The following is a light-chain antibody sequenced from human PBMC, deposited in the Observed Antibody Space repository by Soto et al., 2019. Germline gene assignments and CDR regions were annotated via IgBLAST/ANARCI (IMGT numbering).Light chain of an antibody. CDR2: KAS. Sequence: DIPMIQSPSTLSASVGDRVTITCRATQSISTSFAWYQHKPGKAPKLLIYKASGLETGVPSRFSGVGSGTEFTLTISSLQPDDSATYYCQQYNSYPWSFGQGTKVEIK. CDR1: QSISTS. CDR3: QQYNSYPWS. V-gene: IGKV1-5*03. J-gene: IGKJ1*01.